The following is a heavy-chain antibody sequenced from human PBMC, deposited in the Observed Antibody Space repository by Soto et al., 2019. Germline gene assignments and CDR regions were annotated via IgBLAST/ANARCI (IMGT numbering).Heavy chain of an antibody. V-gene: IGHV3-15*01. Sequence: EVQLVESGGGLVKPGGSLRLSCAASGFTFSNAWMSWVRQPPGKGLEWVGRIKSKTDGGTTDYVAPVKGRFIISRDDSKNMVYLQMNSLKTDDTAMYYCTTGQVAGTRDYWGQGTLVTVSA. CDR3: TTGQVAGTRDY. J-gene: IGHJ4*02. CDR2: IKSKTDGGTT. D-gene: IGHD6-19*01. CDR1: GFTFSNAW.